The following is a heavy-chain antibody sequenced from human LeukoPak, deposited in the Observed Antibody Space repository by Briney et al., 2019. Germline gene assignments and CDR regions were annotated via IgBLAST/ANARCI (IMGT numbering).Heavy chain of an antibody. J-gene: IGHJ4*02. V-gene: IGHV4-31*03. Sequence: PSQTLSLTCTVSGGSISSGGYYWTWIRQHPGKGLEWIGYIYYSGHTCYNPSLKSRITISVDTSKNQFSLKLSSVTAADTAVYYCAREEMATIQYFDYWGQGTLVTVSS. D-gene: IGHD5-24*01. CDR2: IYYSGHT. CDR3: AREEMATIQYFDY. CDR1: GGSISSGGYY.